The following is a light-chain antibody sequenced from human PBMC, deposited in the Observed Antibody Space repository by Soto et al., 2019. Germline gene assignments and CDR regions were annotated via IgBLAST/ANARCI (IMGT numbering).Light chain of an antibody. V-gene: IGLV1-44*01. Sequence: PPSASGTPGQRVTFSCSGSSSNIGINTVNWYRQLPGTAPQLLISDNHRRPSGVPDRFSGSKSGTSASLAISGLQSEDEATYFCAAWDVSLKGFVFGTGTKVTVL. J-gene: IGLJ1*01. CDR3: AAWDVSLKGFV. CDR1: SSNIGINT. CDR2: DNH.